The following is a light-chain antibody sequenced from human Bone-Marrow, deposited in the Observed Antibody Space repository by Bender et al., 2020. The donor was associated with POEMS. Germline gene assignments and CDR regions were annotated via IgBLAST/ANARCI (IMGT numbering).Light chain of an antibody. Sequence: QSALTQPASVSGSPGQSITISCIGNNDNMGDYNYVSWYQQHPGKAPKLMIYDVSNRPSGVSNRFSGSKSGNTASLTISGLQAEDEADYYCLSYTTISTRVFGGGTKVTVL. CDR2: DVS. J-gene: IGLJ3*02. CDR1: NDNMGDYNY. V-gene: IGLV2-14*01. CDR3: LSYTTISTRV.